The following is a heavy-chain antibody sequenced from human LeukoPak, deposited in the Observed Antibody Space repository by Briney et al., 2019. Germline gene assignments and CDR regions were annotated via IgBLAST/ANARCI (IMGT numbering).Heavy chain of an antibody. CDR1: GGSISSGGYS. Sequence: SETLSLTCAVSGGSISSGGYSWSWIRQPPGKGLERIGYIYHSGSTYYNPSLKSRVTISVDRSKNQFSLKLSSVTAADTAVYYCASSSGYVFDYWGQGTLVTVSS. J-gene: IGHJ4*02. CDR2: IYHSGST. V-gene: IGHV4-30-2*01. D-gene: IGHD3-22*01. CDR3: ASSSGYVFDY.